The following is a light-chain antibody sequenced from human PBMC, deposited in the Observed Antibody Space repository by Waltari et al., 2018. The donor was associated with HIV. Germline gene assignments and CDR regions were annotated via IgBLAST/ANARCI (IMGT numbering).Light chain of an antibody. J-gene: IGKJ1*01. V-gene: IGKV1-12*01. Sequence: DVQMTQSPSFVSASVGDRVIITCRASQSIRSWLAWYQQKPGKAPNILIYAASTLQSGVPSRFSGSGSGTDFTLTISSLQPEDFATYYCQQGNSFPRTFGQGTKVEIK. CDR2: AAS. CDR3: QQGNSFPRT. CDR1: QSIRSW.